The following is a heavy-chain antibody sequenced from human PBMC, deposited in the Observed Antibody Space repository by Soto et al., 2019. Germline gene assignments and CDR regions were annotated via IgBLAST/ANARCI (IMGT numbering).Heavy chain of an antibody. V-gene: IGHV1-69*06. J-gene: IGHJ6*02. CDR2: IIPMYGSR. CDR3: ARDTSVDYSVRIGYYGLDV. Sequence: QVQLVQSGAEVKKPGSSVRVSGKASGGTFSTHAISWVLQAPGRGPEWIWGIIPMYGSRKYAPNFQGRVPMIADTSTHTASKEMSSLRSEDTAVYYCARDTSVDYSVRIGYYGLDVWGQGTTVPVAS. D-gene: IGHD2-21*01. CDR1: GGTFSTHA.